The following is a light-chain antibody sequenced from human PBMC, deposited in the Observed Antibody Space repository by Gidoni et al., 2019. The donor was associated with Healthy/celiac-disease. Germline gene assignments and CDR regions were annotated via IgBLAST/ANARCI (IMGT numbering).Light chain of an antibody. CDR1: SSDVGGYNY. CDR3: SSYAGSFWV. CDR2: EVS. V-gene: IGLV2-8*01. Sequence: QSALTQPPSASGSPGQSVTISCTGTSSDVGGYNYVSWYQQHPGKAPKLMIYEVSKRPSGVPDRFFGSKSGNTASLTVSGLQAEDEADYYCSSYAGSFWVFGTGTKVTVL. J-gene: IGLJ1*01.